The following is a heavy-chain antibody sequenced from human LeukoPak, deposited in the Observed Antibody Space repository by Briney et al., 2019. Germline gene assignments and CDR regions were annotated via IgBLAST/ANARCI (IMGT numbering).Heavy chain of an antibody. CDR3: AKSSTMIVVVPDAFDI. CDR1: GFTFSSYA. J-gene: IGHJ3*02. V-gene: IGHV3-23*01. CDR2: ISGSGGST. Sequence: GGSLRLSCAASGFTFSSYAMSWVRQAPGEGLEWVSAISGSGGSTYYADSVKGRFTISRDNSKNTLYLQMNSLRAEDTAVYYCAKSSTMIVVVPDAFDIWGQGTMVTVSS. D-gene: IGHD3-22*01.